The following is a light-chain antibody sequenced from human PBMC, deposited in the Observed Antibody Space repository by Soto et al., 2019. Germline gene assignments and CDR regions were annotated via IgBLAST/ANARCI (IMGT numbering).Light chain of an antibody. V-gene: IGKV4-1*01. J-gene: IGKJ4*01. CDR3: QQYYRTPLT. Sequence: DIVMTQSPESLTVSLGERATINCKSSQSVLYSSNNMNYLAWYQQKPGQPPKLLIYWASVRVSGVPDRFSGSGSGTDFTLTISSLQAADVAVYDCQQYYRTPLTFGGGTRVEIK. CDR1: QSVLYSSNNMNY. CDR2: WAS.